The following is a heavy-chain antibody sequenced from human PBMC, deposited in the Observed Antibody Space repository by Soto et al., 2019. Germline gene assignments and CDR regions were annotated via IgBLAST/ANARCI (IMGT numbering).Heavy chain of an antibody. D-gene: IGHD4-17*01. Sequence: GSSLKISCKGSGYSFTSYWISWVRQIPGKGLEWMGSIDPSDSYTNYSPSFQGHVTISADKSISTAYLQWSSLKASDTAMYYCARLDGDDDAFDIWGQGTMVTVSS. CDR3: ARLDGDDDAFDI. J-gene: IGHJ3*02. V-gene: IGHV5-10-1*01. CDR1: GYSFTSYW. CDR2: IDPSDSYT.